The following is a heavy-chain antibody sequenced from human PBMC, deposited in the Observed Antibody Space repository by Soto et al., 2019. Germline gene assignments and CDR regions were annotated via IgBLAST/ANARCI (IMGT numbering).Heavy chain of an antibody. J-gene: IGHJ4*02. CDR1: GGTFSSYA. D-gene: IGHD4-17*01. CDR3: AYDYGDYGKQAY. CDR2: IIPIFGTA. V-gene: IGHV1-69*01. Sequence: QVQLVQSGAEVKKPGSSVKVSCKASGGTFSSYAISWVRQAPGQGLGWMGGIIPIFGTANYAQKFQGRVTSPADESTSTADMELSSLSSEDTAVYYCAYDYGDYGKQAYWGQGGLVTVSS.